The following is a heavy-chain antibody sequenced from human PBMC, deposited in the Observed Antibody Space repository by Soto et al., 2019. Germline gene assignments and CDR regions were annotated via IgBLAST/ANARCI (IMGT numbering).Heavy chain of an antibody. D-gene: IGHD3-9*01. Sequence: TLSLTCTVSGGSISSGDYYWSWIRQPPGKGLEWIGYIFSSGTTYYNPSLKSRLTMSLDASQNQFSLKLNSLTDADTAVYFCARVPSPFDYYYAMDVWGKGTTVIVSS. V-gene: IGHV4-30-4*01. CDR2: IFSSGTT. CDR1: GGSISSGDYY. J-gene: IGHJ6*04. CDR3: ARVPSPFDYYYAMDV.